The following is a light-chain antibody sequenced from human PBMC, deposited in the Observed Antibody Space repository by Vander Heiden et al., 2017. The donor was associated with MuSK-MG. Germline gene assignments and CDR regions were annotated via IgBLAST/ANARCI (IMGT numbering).Light chain of an antibody. CDR2: ATS. Sequence: AIQMTQSPSSLSVSVGDRVTITCRASQGIGNDLGWYQQKPGKAPKLLIYATSSLQSGVPSRFSGSGSGTDFTLTISSLQPEDFATYYCLQDYDYPFTFGPGTTVDIK. V-gene: IGKV1-6*02. CDR1: QGIGND. CDR3: LQDYDYPFT. J-gene: IGKJ3*01.